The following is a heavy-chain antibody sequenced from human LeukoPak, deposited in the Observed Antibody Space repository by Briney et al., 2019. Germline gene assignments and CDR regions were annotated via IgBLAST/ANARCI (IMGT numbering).Heavy chain of an antibody. Sequence: ASVKVSCKASGYTFTSYGITWVRQAPGQGLEWMGWIRGSNGDTNYAQKLQGRVTMTTDTSTSTAYMELRGLRSDYTAVYYCARAPTTYNNAWGGYWGQGTLVAVSS. D-gene: IGHD6-19*01. CDR2: IRGSNGDT. CDR1: GYTFTSYG. J-gene: IGHJ4*02. V-gene: IGHV1-18*01. CDR3: ARAPTTYNNAWGGY.